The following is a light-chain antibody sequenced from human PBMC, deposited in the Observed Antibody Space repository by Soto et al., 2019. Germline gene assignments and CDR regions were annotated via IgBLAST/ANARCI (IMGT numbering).Light chain of an antibody. CDR2: GAS. CDR3: QQYGSSSWT. CDR1: QSVSSSY. J-gene: IGKJ1*01. Sequence: EIVLTQSPGTLSLSPGERATLSCRASQSVSSSYLAWYQQKPGQAPRLLIYGASSRATGIPDRFSGSGSGPDFTLTISRLETEDFAVYSCQQYGSSSWTFGQGTKVEIK. V-gene: IGKV3-20*01.